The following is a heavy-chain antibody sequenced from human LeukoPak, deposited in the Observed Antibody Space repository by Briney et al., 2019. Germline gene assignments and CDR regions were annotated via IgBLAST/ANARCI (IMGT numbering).Heavy chain of an antibody. CDR3: AREARAFDWLSPFDY. D-gene: IGHD3-9*01. CDR1: GGSISSYY. CDR2: IYTSGST. J-gene: IGHJ4*02. V-gene: IGHV4-4*07. Sequence: PSETLSLTCTVSGGSISSYYWSWIRQPAGKGLEWIGRIYTSGSTNYNPSLKSRVTMSVDTSKNQFSLKLSSVTAADTAVYYCAREARAFDWLSPFDYWGQGTLVTVSS.